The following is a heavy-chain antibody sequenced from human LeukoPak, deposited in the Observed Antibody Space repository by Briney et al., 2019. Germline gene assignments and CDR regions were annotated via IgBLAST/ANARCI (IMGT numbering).Heavy chain of an antibody. CDR2: ISGSGDRT. D-gene: IGHD1-26*01. CDR3: ARDGELLTFDY. Sequence: GGSLRLSCAASGFSFANSVISWIRQAPGEGPEWVSAISGSGDRTDYADSVRGRFTISRDNSKSTLYLQMNSLRAEDTAVYYCARDGELLTFDYWGQGTLVTVSS. CDR1: GFSFANSV. J-gene: IGHJ4*02. V-gene: IGHV3-23*01.